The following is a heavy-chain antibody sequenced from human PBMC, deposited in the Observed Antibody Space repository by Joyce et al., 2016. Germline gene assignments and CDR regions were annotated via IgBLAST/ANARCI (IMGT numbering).Heavy chain of an antibody. J-gene: IGHJ4*02. Sequence: QVQLVQPGAEVKKPGASVKVSCKASGYTVTGYYLHWVRQAPGQGLEWMGWINPDSGGRSSAQRFQGWVTMTRDTSISTSYMELRRLRSDDTAVYYGARGERGYVWKTYRYDYWGQGTLVTVSS. CDR3: ARGERGYVWKTYRYDY. D-gene: IGHD3-16*02. V-gene: IGHV1-2*04. CDR2: INPDSGGR. CDR1: GYTVTGYY.